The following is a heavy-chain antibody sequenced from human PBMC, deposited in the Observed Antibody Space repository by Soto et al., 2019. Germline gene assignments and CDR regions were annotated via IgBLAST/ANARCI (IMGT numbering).Heavy chain of an antibody. CDR2: IWYDGSNK. J-gene: IGHJ3*02. CDR3: ARALPPNDVFDI. Sequence: QVQLVESGGGVVQPGRSLRLSCAASGFTFSSYGMHWVRQAPDKGLEWVAVIWYDGSNKYYADSVKGRFTISRDNSKNTLYLQMNSLRAEDTAVYYCARALPPNDVFDIWGQGTMVTVSS. V-gene: IGHV3-33*01. CDR1: GFTFSSYG.